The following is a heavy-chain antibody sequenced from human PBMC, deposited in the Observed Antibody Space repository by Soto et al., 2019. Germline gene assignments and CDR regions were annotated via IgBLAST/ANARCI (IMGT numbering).Heavy chain of an antibody. CDR2: ISGSGGST. V-gene: IGHV3-23*01. CDR1: GFTFSSYA. J-gene: IGHJ6*04. CDR3: AKDGYNYYYYGMDG. Sequence: GGSLRLSCAASGFTFSSYAMSWVRQAPGKGLEWVSAISGSGGSTYYADSVKGRFTISRDNSKNTLYLQMNSLRAEDTAVYYCAKDGYNYYYYGMDGWGKGPRSPSPQ. D-gene: IGHD5-12*01.